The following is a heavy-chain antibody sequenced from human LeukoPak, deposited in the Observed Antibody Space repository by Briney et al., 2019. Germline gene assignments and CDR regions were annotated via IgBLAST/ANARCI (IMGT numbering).Heavy chain of an antibody. D-gene: IGHD3-16*02. CDR2: IYYSGST. J-gene: IGHJ3*02. V-gene: IGHV4-59*08. Sequence: SETLSLTCTVSGGSISSYYWSWIRQPPGKGLEWIGYIYYSGSTNYNPSLKSRVTISVDTSKNQFSLKLSSVTAADTAVYYCARHTITFGGVIGNDAFDIWGQGTMVTVSS. CDR1: GGSISSYY. CDR3: ARHTITFGGVIGNDAFDI.